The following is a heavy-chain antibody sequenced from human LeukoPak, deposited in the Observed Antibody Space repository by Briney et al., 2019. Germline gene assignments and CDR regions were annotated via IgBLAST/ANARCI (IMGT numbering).Heavy chain of an antibody. J-gene: IGHJ4*02. Sequence: GGPLQISCQGSGYSFTSYWIGWVRQLPGKGLEWMGIIYPGDSDPRYSPSFQGQVTISADKSITTAYLQWSSLKASDTAMYYCARHLYYGSESIIGYWGQGTLVTVSS. V-gene: IGHV5-51*01. D-gene: IGHD3-10*01. CDR2: IYPGDSDP. CDR3: ARHLYYGSESIIGY. CDR1: GYSFTSYW.